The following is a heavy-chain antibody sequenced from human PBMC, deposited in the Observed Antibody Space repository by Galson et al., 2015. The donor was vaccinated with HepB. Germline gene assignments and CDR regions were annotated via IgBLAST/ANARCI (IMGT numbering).Heavy chain of an antibody. D-gene: IGHD3-22*01. Sequence: SLRLSCAASGFTFGIYWMHWVRQPPGGGPVWVSHINPDGTNVRYADSVKGRFTISRDNAKNTLYLRMNSLRDEDTAVYYCLHDSDGPDYRGQGTMVTVSS. CDR3: LHDSDGPDY. V-gene: IGHV3-74*01. J-gene: IGHJ4*02. CDR1: GFTFGIYW. CDR2: INPDGTNV.